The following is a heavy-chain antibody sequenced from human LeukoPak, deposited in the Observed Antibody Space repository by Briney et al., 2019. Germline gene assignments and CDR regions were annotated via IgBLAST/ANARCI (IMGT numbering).Heavy chain of an antibody. J-gene: IGHJ5*01. V-gene: IGHV3-21*01. CDR1: GFTFSTYY. CDR3: ATFSHLGWFDS. Sequence: GGSLRLSCAASGFTFSTYYMNWVRQAPGKGLEWVSSISSSSIYIYYADSVKGRFTISRDNAKNSLYLQMNSLRAEDTAVYYCATFSHLGWFDSWGQGTLVTVSS. D-gene: IGHD3-16*01. CDR2: ISSSSIYI.